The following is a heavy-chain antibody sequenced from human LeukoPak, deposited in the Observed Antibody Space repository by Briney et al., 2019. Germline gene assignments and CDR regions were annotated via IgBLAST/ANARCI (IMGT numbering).Heavy chain of an antibody. J-gene: IGHJ4*02. Sequence: GRSLRLSCAASGFTFSNAWMSWVRQAPGKGLEWVGRIKSKTDGGTTDYAAPVKGRFTISRDDSKNTLYLQMNSLKTEDTAVYYCTTNGGGIAAAASSDYWGQGTLVTVSS. CDR1: GFTFSNAW. D-gene: IGHD6-13*01. V-gene: IGHV3-15*01. CDR2: IKSKTDGGTT. CDR3: TTNGGGIAAAASSDY.